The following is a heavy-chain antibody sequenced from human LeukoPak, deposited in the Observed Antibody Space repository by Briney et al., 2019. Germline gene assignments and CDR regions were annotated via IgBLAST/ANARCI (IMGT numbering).Heavy chain of an antibody. CDR3: AGGSLVWQFDY. Sequence: GGSLRLSCAASGFTVSSIFMNWVRQAPGKGLEWVSVIYPDGSTYYADSMKGRFTISRDNSESTLYLQINSLRAEDTAVYYCAGGSLVWQFDYWGQGTLVTVSS. CDR2: IYPDGST. V-gene: IGHV3-53*01. J-gene: IGHJ4*02. CDR1: GFTVSSIF. D-gene: IGHD6-13*01.